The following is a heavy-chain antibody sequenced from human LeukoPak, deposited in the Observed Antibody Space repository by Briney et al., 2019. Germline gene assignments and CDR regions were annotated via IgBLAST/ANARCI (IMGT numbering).Heavy chain of an antibody. CDR2: ISSTSSTL. CDR1: GCTFSGYS. CDR3: ARESAYAFDY. Sequence: GGSLRLSCAASGCTFSGYSMTWVRQPPGKGLEWVSYISSTSSTLLYTDSVKGRFIISRDNAKNSLYLQMNSLRAEDTAVYYCARESAYAFDYWGQGILVTVSS. V-gene: IGHV3-48*01. D-gene: IGHD5-12*01. J-gene: IGHJ4*02.